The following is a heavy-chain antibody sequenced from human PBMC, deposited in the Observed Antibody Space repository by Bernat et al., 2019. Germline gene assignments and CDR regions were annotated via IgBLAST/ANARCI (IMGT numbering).Heavy chain of an antibody. CDR2: IYPGDSDT. CDR3: AKLSASGYYTPLH. Sequence: EVQLVQSGAEVKKPGESLKISCKGSGYSFTSYWIGWVRQMPGKGLEWMGIIYPGDSDTRYSPSFQGQVTISANKSISTAYLQWSSLKTSNTAMYYCAKLSASGYYTPLHWGQGTLVTVSS. V-gene: IGHV5-51*01. CDR1: GYSFTSYW. J-gene: IGHJ4*02. D-gene: IGHD3-3*01.